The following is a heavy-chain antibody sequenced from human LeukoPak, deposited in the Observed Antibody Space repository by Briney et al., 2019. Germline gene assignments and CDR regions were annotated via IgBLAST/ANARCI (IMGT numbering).Heavy chain of an antibody. Sequence: GGSLRLSCAASGFTFSSYWMHWVRQAPGRGLVWVSRITSDGTSTNYADSVKGRFTISRDNAKNTLYLQMNSLRAEDTAVYYCARDSYTNYALSWGQGTLLTVSS. J-gene: IGHJ4*02. CDR3: ARDSYTNYALS. D-gene: IGHD4-11*01. CDR1: GFTFSSYW. V-gene: IGHV3-74*01. CDR2: ITSDGTST.